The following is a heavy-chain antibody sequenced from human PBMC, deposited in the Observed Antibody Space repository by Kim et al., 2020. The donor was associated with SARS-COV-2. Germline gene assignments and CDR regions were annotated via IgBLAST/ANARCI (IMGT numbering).Heavy chain of an antibody. CDR2: IYYSGST. Sequence: SETLSLTCTVSGGSISSSSYYWGWIRQPPGKGLEWIGSIYYSGSTYYNPSLKSRVTISVYTSKNQFSLKLSSVTAADTAVYYCASPLISDYWGQGTLVTVSS. CDR1: GGSISSSSYY. V-gene: IGHV4-39*01. D-gene: IGHD2-21*01. CDR3: ASPLISDY. J-gene: IGHJ4*02.